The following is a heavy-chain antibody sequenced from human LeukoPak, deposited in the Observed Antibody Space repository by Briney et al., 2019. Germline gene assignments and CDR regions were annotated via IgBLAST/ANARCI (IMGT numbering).Heavy chain of an antibody. Sequence: PGWSLRLSWAASCFTFSGSVMHWVRHASEKGLEWVGRITSKASSYATAYAASVKGRFTISRDDSKNRAYLQMNSLKTGDTAVYYCTREHYDFAYYFDYWGKGTLVTVSS. CDR2: ITSKASSYAT. V-gene: IGHV3-73*01. J-gene: IGHJ4*02. D-gene: IGHD3-3*01. CDR3: TREHYDFAYYFDY. CDR1: CFTFSGSV.